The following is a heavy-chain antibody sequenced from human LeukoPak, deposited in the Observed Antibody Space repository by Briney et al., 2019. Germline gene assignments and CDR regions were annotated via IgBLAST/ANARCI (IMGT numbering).Heavy chain of an antibody. D-gene: IGHD7-27*01. CDR1: GGSISSSSYY. V-gene: IGHV4-39*01. CDR2: IYYSGGT. Sequence: PSETLSLTCTVSGGSISSSSYYWGWIRQPPGRGLEWIGSIYYSGGTYHNPSRKSRVTISVDTSKNQFSLKLSSVTAADTAVYYCARFPLGIRDVRDDYWGQGTLVTVSS. J-gene: IGHJ4*02. CDR3: ARFPLGIRDVRDDY.